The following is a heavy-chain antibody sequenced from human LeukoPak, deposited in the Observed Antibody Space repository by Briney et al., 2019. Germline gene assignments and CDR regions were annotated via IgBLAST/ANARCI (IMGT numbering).Heavy chain of an antibody. CDR2: ISSSSSYI. CDR3: ARGTRATSRDYFDY. Sequence: GGSLRLSCAAPGSTFSSYSMNWVRQAPGKGLEWVSSISSSSSYIYYADSVKGRFTISRDNAKNSLYLQMNSLRAEDTAVYYCARGTRATSRDYFDYWGQGTLVTVSS. CDR1: GSTFSSYS. J-gene: IGHJ4*02. V-gene: IGHV3-21*01. D-gene: IGHD1-26*01.